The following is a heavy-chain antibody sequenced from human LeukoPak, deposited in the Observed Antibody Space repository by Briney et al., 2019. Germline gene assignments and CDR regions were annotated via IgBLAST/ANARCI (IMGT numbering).Heavy chain of an antibody. V-gene: IGHV4-39*07. CDR1: GGSISSSSYY. CDR2: IYYSGST. D-gene: IGHD6-19*01. J-gene: IGHJ4*02. CDR3: ARFDSSGWYELDY. Sequence: SETLSLTCTVSGGSISSSSYYWGWIRQPPGKGLEWIGSIYYSGSTYYNPSLKSRVTISVDTSKNQFSLKLSSVTAADTAVYYCARFDSSGWYELDYWGQGTLVTVSS.